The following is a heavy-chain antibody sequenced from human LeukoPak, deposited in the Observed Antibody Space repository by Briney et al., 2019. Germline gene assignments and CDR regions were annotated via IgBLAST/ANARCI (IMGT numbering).Heavy chain of an antibody. J-gene: IGHJ4*02. CDR3: ARPAGYCSGSNCYAYFDF. CDR2: GHYSGFT. CDR1: GGSISSSSYY. V-gene: IGHV4-39*01. D-gene: IGHD2-2*01. Sequence: SETLSLTCTVSGGSISSSSYYGGWIRQPPGKGLEWIGSGHYSGFTYYNPPLKSRVTISIDTSKNQFSLKLSSVTAADTAVYYCARPAGYCSGSNCYAYFDFWGQGTLVTVSS.